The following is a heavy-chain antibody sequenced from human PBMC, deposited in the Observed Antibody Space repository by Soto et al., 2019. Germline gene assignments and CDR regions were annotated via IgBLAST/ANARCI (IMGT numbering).Heavy chain of an antibody. CDR3: ARDESAGSSIRY. V-gene: IGHV3-21*01. D-gene: IGHD3-3*02. Sequence: EVQVVESGGGLVKPGGSLRLSCTASGSPFSTYGMNWVRQAPGKGLEWVSSISNGGNYIYYADSVQGRFTISRDNAKNSLYLPMNSLRAEDTAVYFCARDESAGSSIRYWGQGTLVTVSS. CDR2: ISNGGNYI. CDR1: GSPFSTYG. J-gene: IGHJ4*02.